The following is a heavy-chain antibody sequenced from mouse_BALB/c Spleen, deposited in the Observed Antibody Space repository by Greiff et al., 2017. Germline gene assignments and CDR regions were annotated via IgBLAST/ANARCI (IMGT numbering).Heavy chain of an antibody. V-gene: IGHV3-6*02. CDR3: ARERAFIAFDV. CDR1: GYSITSGYY. CDR2: ISYDGSN. D-gene: IGHD1-1*01. Sequence: EVQLQESGPGLVKPSQSLSLTCSVTGYSITSGYYWNWIRQFPGNKLEWMGYISYDGSNNYNPSLKNRISITRDTSKNQFFLKLNSVTTEDTATYYCARERAFIAFDVWGAGTTVTVSS. J-gene: IGHJ1*01.